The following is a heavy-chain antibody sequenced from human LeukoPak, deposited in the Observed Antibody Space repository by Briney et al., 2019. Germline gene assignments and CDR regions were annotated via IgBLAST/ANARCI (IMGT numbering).Heavy chain of an antibody. Sequence: PSETLSLTCAVYGGSFSGYYWSWIRQPPGKGLEWIGEINHSGSTNYNPSLKSRVTISVDTSKNQFSLKLSSVTAADTAVYYCARAYRRVVVAARGAFDIWGQGTMVTVSS. J-gene: IGHJ3*02. CDR1: GGSFSGYY. D-gene: IGHD2-15*01. CDR3: ARAYRRVVVAARGAFDI. V-gene: IGHV4-34*01. CDR2: INHSGST.